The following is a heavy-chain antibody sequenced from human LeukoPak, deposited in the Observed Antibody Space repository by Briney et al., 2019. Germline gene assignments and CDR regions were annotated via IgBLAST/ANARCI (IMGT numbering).Heavy chain of an antibody. J-gene: IGHJ6*03. D-gene: IGHD6-19*01. CDR2: IRYDGSNT. Sequence: PGGSLRLSCAASGFTFSSYGMHWVRQAPGKGLEWVAFIRYDGSNTYYADSVKGRFTISRDNSKNTLFLQMNSLRAEDTAVYYCAKSRSSGWYPSYYMDVWGKGTTVTISS. CDR1: GFTFSSYG. CDR3: AKSRSSGWYPSYYMDV. V-gene: IGHV3-30*02.